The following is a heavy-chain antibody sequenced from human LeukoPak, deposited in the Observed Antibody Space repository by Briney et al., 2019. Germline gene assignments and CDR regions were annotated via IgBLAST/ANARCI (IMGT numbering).Heavy chain of an antibody. CDR3: ARFNGRGVSNDY. Sequence: GASVKVSCKASGYSFTGHYMHWVRQAPGQGLEWMGWMNPNSGNTGYAQKFQGRVTMTRNTSISTAYMELSSLRSEDTAVYYCARFNGRGVSNDYWGQGTLVTVSA. D-gene: IGHD3-10*01. CDR1: GYSFTGHY. V-gene: IGHV1-8*02. J-gene: IGHJ4*02. CDR2: MNPNSGNT.